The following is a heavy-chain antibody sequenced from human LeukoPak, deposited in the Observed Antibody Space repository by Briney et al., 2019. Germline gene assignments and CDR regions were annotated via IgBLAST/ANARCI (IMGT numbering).Heavy chain of an antibody. CDR3: ARPHTPGIAVAEAFDI. Sequence: ASVKVSCKASGYTFTSYAMNWVRQAPGQGLEWMGWINTNTGNPTYAQGFTGRFVFSLDTSVSTAYLQISGLKAEDTAVYYCARPHTPGIAVAEAFDIWGQGTMVTVSS. CDR1: GYTFTSYA. CDR2: INTNTGNP. J-gene: IGHJ3*02. V-gene: IGHV7-4-1*02. D-gene: IGHD6-19*01.